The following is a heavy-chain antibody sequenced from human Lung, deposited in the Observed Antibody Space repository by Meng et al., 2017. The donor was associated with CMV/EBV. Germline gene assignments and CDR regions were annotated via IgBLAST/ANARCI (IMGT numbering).Heavy chain of an antibody. D-gene: IGHD1-26*01. V-gene: IGHV1-18*01. J-gene: IGHJ4*02. CDR2: INAYNGDT. CDR1: GYTFTNYG. CDR3: ARVEVGITSGDY. Sequence: QAQLVQSGGEVKKPGASVKVSCKASGYTFTNYGITWVRQAPGQGLEWMGWINAYNGDTNYAQTLQGRVTMTTDTSTSTACMELRSLRSDDTAVYYCARVEVGITSGDYWGQGTLVTVSS.